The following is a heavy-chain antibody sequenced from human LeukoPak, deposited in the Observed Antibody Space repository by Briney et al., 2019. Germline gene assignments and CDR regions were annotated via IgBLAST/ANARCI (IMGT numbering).Heavy chain of an antibody. CDR2: IHHSGST. V-gene: IGHV4-30-2*01. J-gene: IGHJ3*02. CDR3: ARRPQYYYGSGSYPNAFDI. Sequence: SQTLSLTCTVSGGSISSGGYYWSWIRQPPGKGLEWIGEIHHSGSTNYNPSLKSRVTISLDTSTNQFSLELSSVTAADTAVYYCARRPQYYYGSGSYPNAFDIWGQGTMVTVSS. CDR1: GGSISSGGYY. D-gene: IGHD3-10*01.